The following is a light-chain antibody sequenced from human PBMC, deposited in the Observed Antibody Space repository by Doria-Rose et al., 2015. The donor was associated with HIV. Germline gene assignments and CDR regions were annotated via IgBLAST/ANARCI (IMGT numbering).Light chain of an antibody. Sequence: QSAPIQPTSLSGSPGQSITISCTGTSSDVGGYDYVSWYQQYPGTAPKLIIYEVTHRPSGISNRFSGSKSGNTASLTISGLQAEDEADYHCLSYSGGNILLFGGGIKLTVL. CDR1: SSDVGGYDY. CDR3: LSYSGGNILL. J-gene: IGLJ2*01. CDR2: EVT. V-gene: IGLV2-14*01.